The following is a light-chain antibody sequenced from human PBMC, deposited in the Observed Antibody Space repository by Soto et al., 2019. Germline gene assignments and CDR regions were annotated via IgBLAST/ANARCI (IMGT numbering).Light chain of an antibody. CDR1: SRDVGRYNL. Sequence: QSVLTQPASVSGSPGQSITISCTGTSRDVGRYNLVSWYQQHPGKAPKLMIYEVTKRPSGVSHRFSGSKSGTTASLTISGLQAEDEADYYCCSYACIYVFGSGTQLTVL. V-gene: IGLV2-23*02. J-gene: IGLJ1*01. CDR3: CSYACIYV. CDR2: EVT.